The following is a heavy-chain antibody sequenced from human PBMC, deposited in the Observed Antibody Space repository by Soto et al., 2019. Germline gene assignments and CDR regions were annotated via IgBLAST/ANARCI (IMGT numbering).Heavy chain of an antibody. D-gene: IGHD2-21*02. V-gene: IGHV4-59*01. CDR1: GGSISSYY. Sequence: QVQLQESGPGLVKPSETLSLTCTVSGGSISSYYWSWIRQPPGKGLEWIGYIYYSGSTNYNPPLKSRVTISVDTSKNRFSLKLSSVTAADTAVYYCARDRRGVTATPAIGFDPWGQGTLVTVSS. CDR2: IYYSGST. J-gene: IGHJ5*02. CDR3: ARDRRGVTATPAIGFDP.